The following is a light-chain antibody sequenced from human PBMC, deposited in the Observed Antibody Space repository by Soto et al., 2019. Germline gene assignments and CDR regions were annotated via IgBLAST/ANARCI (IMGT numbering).Light chain of an antibody. CDR2: KAS. J-gene: IGKJ1*01. CDR3: QQYNSYWT. Sequence: DIQMTQSPSPLSASVGDRITTTCRASQTISTWVAWYQQKPGKAPNLLIYKASSLEGGVPSRFSGGGSGTEFTLTISSLHPDYFATYYCQQYNSYWTFGQGTKVDIK. CDR1: QTISTW. V-gene: IGKV1-5*03.